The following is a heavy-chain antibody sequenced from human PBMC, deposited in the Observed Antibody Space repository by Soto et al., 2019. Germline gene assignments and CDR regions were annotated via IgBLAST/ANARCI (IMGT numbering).Heavy chain of an antibody. J-gene: IGHJ4*02. CDR1: GCSVSSGHYH. CDR2: MSYSGRT. D-gene: IGHD7-27*01. V-gene: IGHV4-61*01. Sequence: SETLSLTCTVSGCSVSSGHYHWSWIRQPPGKGLEWIGFMSYSGRTDYNPSLKSRATISVDTSNNQFSLKLSSVTAADTAVNYCARVGWGGDSWGQGTLVTVSS. CDR3: ARVGWGGDS.